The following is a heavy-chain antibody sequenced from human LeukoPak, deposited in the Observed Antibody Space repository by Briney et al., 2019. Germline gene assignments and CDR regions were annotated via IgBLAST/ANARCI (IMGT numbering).Heavy chain of an antibody. CDR2: ISFDGNNQ. V-gene: IGHV3-30-3*01. CDR1: GLSFRSYA. D-gene: IGHD2-2*01. J-gene: IGHJ4*02. Sequence: GGSLRLSCAASGLSFRSYAMHWVRQFPGKGLEWVAVISFDGNNQYYADSVKGRFTISRDNSKNTVYLQTNSLRAEDTAVYYCARLYCSSTSCYAFDYWGQGTLVTVSS. CDR3: ARLYCSSTSCYAFDY.